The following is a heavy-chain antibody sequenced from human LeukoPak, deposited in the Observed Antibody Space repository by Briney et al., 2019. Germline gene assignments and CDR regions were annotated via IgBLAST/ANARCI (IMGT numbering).Heavy chain of an antibody. CDR3: ARDSKWVFDY. CDR2: ISNSGSST. J-gene: IGHJ4*02. V-gene: IGHV3-48*03. D-gene: IGHD1-26*01. CDR1: GFTFSSYE. Sequence: SGGSLRLSCAASGFTFSSYEMNWVRQAPGKGLEWISYISNSGSSTYYADSVKGRFTISRDNAKNSLYLQMNSLRAEDTAVYYCARDSKWVFDYWGQGTLVTVSS.